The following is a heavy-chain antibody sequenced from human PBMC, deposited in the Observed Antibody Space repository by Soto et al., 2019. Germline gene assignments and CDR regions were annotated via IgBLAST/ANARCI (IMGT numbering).Heavy chain of an antibody. CDR2: ISYDGSNK. V-gene: IGHV3-30-3*01. D-gene: IGHD4-17*01. CDR1: GFTFSSYA. CDR3: ARVPSTTVVTPLDY. J-gene: IGHJ4*02. Sequence: SGGSLRLSCAASGFTFSSYAMHWVRQAPGKGLEWVAVISYDGSNKYYADSVKGRFTISRDNSKNTLYLQMNSLRAEDTAVYYCARVPSTTVVTPLDYWGQGTLVTVSS.